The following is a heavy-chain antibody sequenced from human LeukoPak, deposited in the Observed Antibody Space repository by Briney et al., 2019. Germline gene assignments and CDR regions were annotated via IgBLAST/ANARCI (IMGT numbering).Heavy chain of an antibody. J-gene: IGHJ4*02. CDR2: ISSNGGTT. D-gene: IGHD1-26*01. Sequence: GGSLRLSCSASGFTFSSYAMHWVRQAPGKGLEYVSAISSNGGTTYYADSVKGRFTISRDNSKNTLYLQMSSLRAEDTAVYSCARGVVARGSLIDYWGQGTLVTVSS. CDR3: ARGVVARGSLIDY. CDR1: GFTFSSYA. V-gene: IGHV3-64D*09.